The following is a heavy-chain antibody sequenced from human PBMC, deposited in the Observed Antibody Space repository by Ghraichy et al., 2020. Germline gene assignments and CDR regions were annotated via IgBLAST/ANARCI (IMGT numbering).Heavy chain of an antibody. V-gene: IGHV3-21*01. CDR1: GFTFSSYS. D-gene: IGHD6-19*01. CDR3: ARDRRGVVYSSGSLGDFDY. Sequence: GGSLRLSCAASGFTFSSYSMNWVRQAPGKGLEWVSSISSSSSYIYYADSVKGRFTISRDNAKNSLYLQMNSLRAEDTAVYYCARDRRGVVYSSGSLGDFDYWGQGTLVTVSS. CDR2: ISSSSSYI. J-gene: IGHJ4*02.